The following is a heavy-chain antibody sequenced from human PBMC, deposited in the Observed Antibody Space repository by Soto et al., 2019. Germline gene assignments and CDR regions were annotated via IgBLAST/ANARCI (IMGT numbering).Heavy chain of an antibody. Sequence: CNTSVFTLTNYYMHWLRQAPGQGLEWMGVINPSDGGTTYAQKFQGRVTMTRDTATSTVYMELSSLGSEDTAVYYCARTIVAAASPYQHWGQGTRGTVS. CDR3: ARTIVAAASPYQH. V-gene: IGHV1-46*01. CDR2: INPSDGGT. D-gene: IGHD6-13*01. CDR1: VFTLTNYY. J-gene: IGHJ1*01.